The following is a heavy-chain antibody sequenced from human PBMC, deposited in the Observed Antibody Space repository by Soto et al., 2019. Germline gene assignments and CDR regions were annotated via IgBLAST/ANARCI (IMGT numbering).Heavy chain of an antibody. V-gene: IGHV3-33*01. J-gene: IGHJ6*02. Sequence: GGSLRLSCAASGFTFSNYGMHWVRQAPGKGLEWVAIIWHDGNNKYYADSVRGRFIISRDNSKNRLYLQMNSLRAEDTAVYYCASDLVGASDSYGLAVWGQGTPVTVS. CDR3: ASDLVGASDSYGLAV. CDR1: GFTFSNYG. D-gene: IGHD1-26*01. CDR2: IWHDGNNK.